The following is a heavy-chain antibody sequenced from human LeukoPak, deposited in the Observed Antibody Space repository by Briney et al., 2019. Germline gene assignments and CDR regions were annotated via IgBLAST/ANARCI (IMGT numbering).Heavy chain of an antibody. Sequence: SETLSLTCTVSGGSVTDYYWSWIRQSPGKGLEWIGYIYYTGTSYNPPLKSRVTISADTSKNQFSLELISVTAADTAVYYCASRKLGNDYWGQGTLVTVSS. CDR3: ASRKLGNDY. V-gene: IGHV4-59*02. J-gene: IGHJ4*02. CDR1: GGSVTDYY. CDR2: IYYTGT. D-gene: IGHD7-27*01.